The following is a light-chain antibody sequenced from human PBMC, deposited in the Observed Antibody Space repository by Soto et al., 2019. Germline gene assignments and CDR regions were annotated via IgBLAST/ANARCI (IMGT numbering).Light chain of an antibody. V-gene: IGKV3-20*01. J-gene: IGKJ1*01. CDR1: QSVSSSY. CDR2: GAS. CDR3: QQYGSSPERT. Sequence: ESVLMQSPGTLSVSQGERATLSCRASQSVSSSYLAWYQQKPGQAPRLLIYGASSRATGIPDRFSGSGSGTDFTLTISRLEPEDFAVYYCQQYGSSPERTFGQGTKVDIK.